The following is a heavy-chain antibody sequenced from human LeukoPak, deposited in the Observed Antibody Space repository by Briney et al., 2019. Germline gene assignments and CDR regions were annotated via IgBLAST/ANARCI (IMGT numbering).Heavy chain of an antibody. D-gene: IGHD3-10*01. CDR3: ARARLLRSGVVHAEYFQH. Sequence: SETLSLTCTVSGGSISSGGYYWSWIRQHPGKGLEWIGYIYYSGSTYYNPSLKSRVTKSVDTSKNQFSLKLSSVTAADTAVYYCARARLLRSGVVHAEYFQHWGQGTLVTVSS. CDR2: IYYSGST. V-gene: IGHV4-31*03. J-gene: IGHJ1*01. CDR1: GGSISSGGYY.